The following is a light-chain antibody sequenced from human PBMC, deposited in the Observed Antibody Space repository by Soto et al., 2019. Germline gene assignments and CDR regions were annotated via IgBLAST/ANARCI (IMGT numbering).Light chain of an antibody. CDR3: QQRSNWPLT. Sequence: EIMMTQSPGTLSVSPGEGATLSCTASQSVNLNLAWYQQKPGQPPRLLLYDASNRATGIPARFSGSGSGTDFTLTISSLEPEDFAVYYCQQRSNWPLTFGGGTKVDIK. V-gene: IGKV3-11*01. J-gene: IGKJ4*01. CDR1: QSVNLN. CDR2: DAS.